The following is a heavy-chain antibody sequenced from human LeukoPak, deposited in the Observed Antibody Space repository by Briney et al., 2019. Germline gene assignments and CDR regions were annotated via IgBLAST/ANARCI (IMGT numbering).Heavy chain of an antibody. CDR2: ISGSGGST. CDR1: GFTFSSYA. V-gene: IGHV3-23*01. J-gene: IGHJ4*02. CDR3: AKVQYSSGWYAQRPRHPFDY. D-gene: IGHD6-19*01. Sequence: GGSLRLSCAASGFTFSSYAMSWVRQAPGKGLEWVSAISGSGGSTYYADSVKGRFTISRDNSKNTLYLQMNSLRAEDTAVYYCAKVQYSSGWYAQRPRHPFDYWGQGTLVTVSS.